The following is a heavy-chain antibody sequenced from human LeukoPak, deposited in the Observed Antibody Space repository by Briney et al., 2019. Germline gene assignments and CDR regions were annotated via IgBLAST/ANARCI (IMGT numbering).Heavy chain of an antibody. D-gene: IGHD2-15*01. Sequence: SETLSLTCTVSGDSMTNTHWNWLRQPPGKALEWVGYIYYGGSTNYNPALKSRVSMSVDTYNNQFSLQLTSVTADDTTVYYCSRGGSGGPYWFDPWRGGGMVSVS. CDR2: IYYGGST. J-gene: IGHJ5*02. CDR1: GDSMTNTH. CDR3: SRGGSGGPYWFDP. V-gene: IGHV4-59*01.